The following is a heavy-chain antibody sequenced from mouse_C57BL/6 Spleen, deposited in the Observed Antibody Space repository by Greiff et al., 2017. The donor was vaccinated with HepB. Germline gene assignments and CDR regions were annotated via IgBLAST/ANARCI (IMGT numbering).Heavy chain of an antibody. CDR1: GYTFTDYY. J-gene: IGHJ4*01. CDR2: INPNNGGT. Sequence: EVQLQQSGPELVKPGASVKISCKASGYTFTDYYMNWVKQSHGKSLEWIGDINPNNGGTSYNQKFKGKATLTVDKSSSTAYMEIRSLTSEDSAVYYCARFWDYYAMDYWGQGTSVTVSS. CDR3: ARFWDYYAMDY. V-gene: IGHV1-26*01.